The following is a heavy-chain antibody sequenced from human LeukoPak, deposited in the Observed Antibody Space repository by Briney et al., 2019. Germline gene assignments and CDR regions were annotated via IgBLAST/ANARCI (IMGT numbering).Heavy chain of an antibody. J-gene: IGHJ4*02. CDR1: GFTFSTYA. CDR3: VKVWDNSSSWYNFNY. CDR2: ISGSGGST. V-gene: IGHV3-23*01. Sequence: GGSLRLSCAASGFTFSTYAMSWVRQAPGKGLEWVSAISGSGGSTHYADSVKGRFTISRDNSKNTLYLHMNSLRAEDTAVYYCVKVWDNSSSWYNFNYWGQGTLVIVSS. D-gene: IGHD6-13*01.